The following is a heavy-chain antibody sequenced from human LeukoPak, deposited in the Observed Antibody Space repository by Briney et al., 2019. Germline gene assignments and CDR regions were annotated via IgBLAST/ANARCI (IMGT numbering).Heavy chain of an antibody. CDR3: ARGADSSGYYSIFYFDY. J-gene: IGHJ4*02. CDR2: IYYSGST. D-gene: IGHD3-22*01. Sequence: SETLSLTCTVSGGSISSYYWNWIRQPPGKGLEWIGYIYYSGSTNYSPSLKSRVTISVDTSKNQFSLKLSSVTAADTAVYYCARGADSSGYYSIFYFDYWGQGTLVTVSS. V-gene: IGHV4-59*01. CDR1: GGSISSYY.